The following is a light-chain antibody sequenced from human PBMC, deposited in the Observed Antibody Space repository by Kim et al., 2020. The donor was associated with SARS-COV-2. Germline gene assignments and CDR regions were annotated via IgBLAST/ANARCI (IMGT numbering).Light chain of an antibody. J-gene: IGLJ2*01. Sequence: VTPGQTASITCSGDKLGDKYACWYQQKPGQSPVLVIYQDSKRPSGIPGRFSGSNSGNTATLTISGTQAMDEADYYCQAWDSSTVVFGGGTQLTVL. V-gene: IGLV3-1*01. CDR3: QAWDSSTVV. CDR1: KLGDKY. CDR2: QDS.